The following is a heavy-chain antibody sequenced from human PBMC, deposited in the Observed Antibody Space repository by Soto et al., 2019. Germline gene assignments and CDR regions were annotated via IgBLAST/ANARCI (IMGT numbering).Heavy chain of an antibody. CDR2: IIPIFGTA. V-gene: IGHV1-69*01. J-gene: IGHJ4*02. Sequence: QVQLVQSGAEVKKPGSSVKVSCKASGGTFSSYAISWVRQAHGQGLEWMGGIIPIFGTANYAQKFQGRVTITADESTSTAYMELSSLRSEDTAVYYCATSGWYPHSGHFDYWGQGTLVTVSS. D-gene: IGHD6-19*01. CDR3: ATSGWYPHSGHFDY. CDR1: GGTFSSYA.